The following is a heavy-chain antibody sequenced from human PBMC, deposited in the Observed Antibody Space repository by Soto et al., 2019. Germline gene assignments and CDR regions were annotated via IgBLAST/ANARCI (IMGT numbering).Heavy chain of an antibody. J-gene: IGHJ4*02. V-gene: IGHV1-18*04. Sequence: ASVKVSCKAFGFIFNNYAISWVRQAPGQGLEWMGWISANSGNTNYAQKLQGRLTMTTDTSTSTAYMELRSLRSDDTAVNYCATAGNYDSSGRDFWGQGTLVTVSS. CDR2: ISANSGNT. CDR3: ATAGNYDSSGRDF. CDR1: GFIFNNYA. D-gene: IGHD3-22*01.